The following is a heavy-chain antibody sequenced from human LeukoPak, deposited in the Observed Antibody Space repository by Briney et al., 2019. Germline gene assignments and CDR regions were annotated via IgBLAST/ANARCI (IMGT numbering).Heavy chain of an antibody. CDR2: TKQDGSEN. V-gene: IGHV3-7*01. CDR1: GFTFSRYW. Sequence: GGPLRLSCAASGFTFSRYWMIEFRQAPGKTLEGLANTKQDGSENSYVDSVKGRFTISRDNAKTSLYLQMNSLRAEDTAVYYCARGLYHDGYMAFDYWGQGTLVTVSS. D-gene: IGHD3-22*01. CDR3: ARGLYHDGYMAFDY. J-gene: IGHJ4*02.